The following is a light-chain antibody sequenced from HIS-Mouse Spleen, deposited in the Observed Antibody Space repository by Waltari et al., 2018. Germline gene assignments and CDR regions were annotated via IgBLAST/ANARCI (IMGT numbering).Light chain of an antibody. CDR1: SRDVGGYNY. CDR2: DVS. J-gene: IGLJ3*02. Sequence: PGQSITISCTGTSRDVGGYNYVPWYQQHPGKAPKLMIYDVSNRPSGVSNRFSGSKSGNTASLTISGLQAEDEADYYCSSYTSSSTWVFGGGTKLTVL. V-gene: IGLV2-14*03. CDR3: SSYTSSSTWV.